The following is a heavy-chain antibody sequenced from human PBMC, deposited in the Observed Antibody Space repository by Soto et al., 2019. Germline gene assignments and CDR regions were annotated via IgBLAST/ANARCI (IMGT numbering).Heavy chain of an antibody. V-gene: IGHV3-43*01. CDR3: AKDINIVATINYFDY. Sequence: EVQLVESGGVVVQPGGSLRLSCAASGFTFDDYTMHWVRQAPGKGLEWVSLISWDGGSTYYADSVKGRFTISRDNSKNSLYLQMNSLRTEDTALYYCAKDINIVATINYFDYWGQGTLVTVSS. D-gene: IGHD5-12*01. CDR1: GFTFDDYT. CDR2: ISWDGGST. J-gene: IGHJ4*02.